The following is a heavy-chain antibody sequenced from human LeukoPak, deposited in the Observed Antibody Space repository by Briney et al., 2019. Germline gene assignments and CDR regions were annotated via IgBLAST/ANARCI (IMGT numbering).Heavy chain of an antibody. J-gene: IGHJ4*02. D-gene: IGHD3-22*01. CDR1: GGSISSSSYY. Sequence: NPSETLSLTCTVSGGSISSSSYYWGWIRQPPGKGLELIGSIYYSGSTYYNPSLKSRVTISVDTSKNQFSLKLSSVTAADTAVYYCASVPHYYYDSSGYSDYWGQGTLVTVSS. CDR3: ASVPHYYYDSSGYSDY. CDR2: IYYSGST. V-gene: IGHV4-39*01.